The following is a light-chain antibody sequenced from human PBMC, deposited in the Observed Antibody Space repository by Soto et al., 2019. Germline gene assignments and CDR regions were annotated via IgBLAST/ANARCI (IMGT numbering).Light chain of an antibody. CDR1: SSNIG. CDR3: AAWDDSLSTMV. CDR2: RNN. Sequence: QSVLTQPPSASGTPGQRVTISCSGSSSNIGVYWYQQLPGTAPKLLISRNNQRPSGVPDRFSGSKSGTSAPLAISGLRSEDEADYYCAAWDDSLSTMVFGGGTKLT. V-gene: IGLV1-47*01. J-gene: IGLJ2*01.